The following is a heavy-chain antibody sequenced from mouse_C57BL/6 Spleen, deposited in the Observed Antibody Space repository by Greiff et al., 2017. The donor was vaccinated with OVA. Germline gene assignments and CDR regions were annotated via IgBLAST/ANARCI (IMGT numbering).Heavy chain of an antibody. CDR3: ARDYGGDAMDY. J-gene: IGHJ4*01. Sequence: DVQLVESEGGLVQPGSSMKLSCTASGFTFSDYYMAWVRQVPEKGLEWVANINYDGSSTYYLDSLKSRFIISRDNAKNILYLQMSSLKSEDTATYYCARDYGGDAMDYWGQGTSVTVSS. D-gene: IGHD1-1*01. CDR2: INYDGSST. V-gene: IGHV5-16*01. CDR1: GFTFSDYY.